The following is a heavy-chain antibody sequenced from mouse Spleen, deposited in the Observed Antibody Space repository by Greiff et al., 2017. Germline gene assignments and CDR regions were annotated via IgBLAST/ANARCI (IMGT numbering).Heavy chain of an antibody. V-gene: IGHV1-54*01. Sequence: VQLQQSGAELVRPGTSVKVSCKASGYAFTNYLIEWVKQRPGQGLEWIGVINPGSGGTNYNEKFKGKATLTADKSSSTAYMQLSSLTSEDSAVYFCARGGGWLLGYFDYWGQGTTLTVSS. D-gene: IGHD2-3*01. CDR2: INPGSGGT. CDR3: ARGGGWLLGYFDY. CDR1: GYAFTNYL. J-gene: IGHJ2*01.